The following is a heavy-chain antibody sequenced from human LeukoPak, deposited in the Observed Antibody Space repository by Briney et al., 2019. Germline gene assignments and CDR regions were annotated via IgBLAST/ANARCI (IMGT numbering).Heavy chain of an antibody. D-gene: IGHD1-7*01. V-gene: IGHV3-48*04. J-gene: IGHJ4*02. CDR2: VSSSSSTI. CDR3: TRDLAWNFE. CDR1: GFTFTAYS. Sequence: SGGSLRLSCSASGFTFTAYSMNWVRQAPGKGLEWLSYVSSSSSTIYYAASVKGRFTISGDNAKNSLYLQMNSLGAEDTAIYYCTRDLAWNFEWGQGTLVTVSS.